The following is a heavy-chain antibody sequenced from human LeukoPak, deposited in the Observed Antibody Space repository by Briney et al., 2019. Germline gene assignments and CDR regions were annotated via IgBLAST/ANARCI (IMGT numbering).Heavy chain of an antibody. D-gene: IGHD4-11*01. Sequence: GESMRISCKGSGYSFTSYWLAWVRQMPGKGLEWMGIIYPGDSDIRYSPSFQGQVTISADKSISTAYLQWSSLKASDTAMYYCARGDSSNCLEFWGQGTLVSVSS. CDR2: IYPGDSDI. CDR3: ARGDSSNCLEF. J-gene: IGHJ4*02. CDR1: GYSFTSYW. V-gene: IGHV5-51*01.